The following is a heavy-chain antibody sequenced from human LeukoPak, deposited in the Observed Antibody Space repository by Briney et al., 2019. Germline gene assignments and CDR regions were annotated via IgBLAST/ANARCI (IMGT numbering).Heavy chain of an antibody. D-gene: IGHD6-13*01. CDR2: IKQDGSEK. V-gene: IGHV3-7*01. J-gene: IGHJ5*02. CDR1: GFTFSSYW. CDR3: ARETSSWPNWFDP. Sequence: GGSLRLSCAASGFTFSSYWMSWVRQAPGKGLEWVANIKQDGSEKYYVDSVKGRFTISRDNAKNSLYLQMNSLRAEDTAVYYCARETSSWPNWFDPWGQGTLVTVSS.